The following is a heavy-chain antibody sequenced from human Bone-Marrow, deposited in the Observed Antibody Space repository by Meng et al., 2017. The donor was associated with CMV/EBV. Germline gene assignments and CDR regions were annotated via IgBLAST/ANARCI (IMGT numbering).Heavy chain of an antibody. J-gene: IGHJ2*01. CDR2: IKRDESEK. V-gene: IGHV3-7*01. CDR1: GFTLSNYW. D-gene: IGHD3-3*01. Sequence: GGSLRLSCAASGFTLSNYWMNWVRQAPGKGLEWVANIKRDESEKYYVDSVKGRFTISRDNAKNLLYLQMNNLRAEDTAMYSCARIRFLGGFLAHWYFDIWGRGTLVTVSS. CDR3: ARIRFLGGFLAHWYFDI.